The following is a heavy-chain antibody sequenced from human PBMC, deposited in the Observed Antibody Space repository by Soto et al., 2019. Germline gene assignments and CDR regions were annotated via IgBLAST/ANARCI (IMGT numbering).Heavy chain of an antibody. J-gene: IGHJ3*02. CDR2: IIPIFGTA. Sequence: QVQLVQSGAEVKKPGSSVKVSGKASGGTFSSYAFSGGRQAPGQGLEWMGGIIPIFGTANYAQKFQGRVTITADESTSTAYMELSSLRSEDTAVYYCARARDFGSYYGGDAFDIWGQGTMVTVSS. CDR3: ARARDFGSYYGGDAFDI. V-gene: IGHV1-69*01. CDR1: GGTFSSYA. D-gene: IGHD1-26*01.